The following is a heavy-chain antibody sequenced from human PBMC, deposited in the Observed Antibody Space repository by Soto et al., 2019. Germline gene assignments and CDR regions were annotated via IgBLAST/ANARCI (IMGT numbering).Heavy chain of an antibody. D-gene: IGHD5-18*01. CDR3: ARDLEGYSLFDY. J-gene: IGHJ4*02. CDR2: IIPILGIA. Sequence: QVQLVQSGAEVKKPGSSVKVSCKASGGTFSSYTISWVRQAPGQGLEWMGRIIPILGIANYAQKFQGRVTITADKSTSTAYMELSSLRSEDTAVYYCARDLEGYSLFDYWGQGTLVTVSS. CDR1: GGTFSSYT. V-gene: IGHV1-69*08.